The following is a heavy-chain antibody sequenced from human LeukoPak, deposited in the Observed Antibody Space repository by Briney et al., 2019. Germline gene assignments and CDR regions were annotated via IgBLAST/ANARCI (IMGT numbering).Heavy chain of an antibody. V-gene: IGHV1-18*01. D-gene: IGHD6-6*01. J-gene: IGHJ4*02. CDR2: ISTYNGNT. CDR1: GYTFTSYG. Sequence: ASVKVSCKASGYTFTSYGISWVRQAPGQGLEWMGWISTYNGNTNYAQKLQGRVTMTTDTSTSTAYMELRSLRSDDTAVYYCARDGPKRHSSSSRGYFDYWGQGTLVTVSS. CDR3: ARDGPKRHSSSSRGYFDY.